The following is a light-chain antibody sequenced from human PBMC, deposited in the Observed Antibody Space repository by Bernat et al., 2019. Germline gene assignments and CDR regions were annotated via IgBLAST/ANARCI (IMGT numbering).Light chain of an antibody. CDR2: SNN. Sequence: QSVLTQPPSASGTPGQRVTISCSGSSSNIGSNTVNWYQQHPGTGPKLLIYSNNQRPSGVPDRFSGSKSGTSASLAISGLQSEDEADYYCAAWDDSLNGPLYVFGTGTKVTVL. CDR1: SSNIGSNT. J-gene: IGLJ1*01. CDR3: AAWDDSLNGPLYV. V-gene: IGLV1-44*01.